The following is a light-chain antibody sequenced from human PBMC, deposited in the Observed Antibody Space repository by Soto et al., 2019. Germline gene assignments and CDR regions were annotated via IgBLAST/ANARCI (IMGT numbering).Light chain of an antibody. J-gene: IGKJ3*01. CDR1: QTVSSN. CDR3: QQYGGSPFT. Sequence: EIVMTQSPATLSVSPGERATLSCRASQTVSSNLAWYQQKPGQAPRLLIYGASSRATGIPDRFSGSGSGTDFTLTISRLEPEDFAVYYCQQYGGSPFTFGPGTMVDIK. CDR2: GAS. V-gene: IGKV3-20*01.